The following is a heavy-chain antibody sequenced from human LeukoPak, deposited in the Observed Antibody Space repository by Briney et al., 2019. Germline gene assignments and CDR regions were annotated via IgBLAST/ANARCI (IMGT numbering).Heavy chain of an antibody. J-gene: IGHJ4*02. CDR3: AKVAVGSSWHAYFDY. Sequence: SETLSLTCTVSGGSISSGGYYWSWIRQPPGKGLEWIGYIYYSGSTNYNPSLKSRVTISVDTSKNQFSLKLSSVTAADTAVYYCAKVAVGSSWHAYFDYWGQGTLVTVSS. CDR1: GGSISSGGYY. D-gene: IGHD6-13*01. CDR2: IYYSGST. V-gene: IGHV4-61*08.